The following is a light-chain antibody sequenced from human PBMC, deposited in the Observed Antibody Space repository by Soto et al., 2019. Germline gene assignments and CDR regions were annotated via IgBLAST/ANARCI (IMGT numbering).Light chain of an antibody. CDR1: SSDVGGYNY. J-gene: IGLJ2*01. CDR3: ISYTSSSTPVV. CDR2: EVS. V-gene: IGLV2-14*01. Sequence: QSALTQPASVSGSPGQSITISCTGTSSDVGGYNYVSWYQQHPGKAPKLMIYEVSNRTSGVSNRFSGSKSGNTASLTISGLHAEDEDDYYCISYTSSSTPVVFGGGTKLTVL.